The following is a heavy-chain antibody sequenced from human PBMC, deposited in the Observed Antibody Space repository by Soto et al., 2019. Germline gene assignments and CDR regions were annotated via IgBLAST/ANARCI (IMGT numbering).Heavy chain of an antibody. CDR3: ARSWVGATKGAFDI. D-gene: IGHD1-26*01. CDR1: GFTFSSYS. V-gene: IGHV3-48*02. J-gene: IGHJ3*02. CDR2: ISSSSSTI. Sequence: EVQLVESGGGLVQPGGSLRLSCAASGFTFSSYSMNGVRQAPGKGLAWVSYISSSSSTIYYADSVKGRFTISRDNAKNSLYLQMNSLRDEDTAVYYCARSWVGATKGAFDIWGQGTMVTVSS.